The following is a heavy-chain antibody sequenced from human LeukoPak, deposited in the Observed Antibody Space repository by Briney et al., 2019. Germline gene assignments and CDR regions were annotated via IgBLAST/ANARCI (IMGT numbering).Heavy chain of an antibody. CDR1: GGSISSSSYY. Sequence: TSETLSLTCTVSGGSISSSSYYWGWLRQPPGKGLEWIGSIYYSGSTYYNPSLKSRDTISVETSKNQFSLKPSSVTTADTAVYYCASGGAYYMDVWGKGTTVTVSS. CDR2: IYYSGST. V-gene: IGHV4-39*07. CDR3: ASGGAYYMDV. D-gene: IGHD2-15*01. J-gene: IGHJ6*03.